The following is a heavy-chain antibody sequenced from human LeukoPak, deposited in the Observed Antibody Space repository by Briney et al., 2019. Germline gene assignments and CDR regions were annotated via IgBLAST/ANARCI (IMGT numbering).Heavy chain of an antibody. D-gene: IGHD3-3*01. J-gene: IGHJ6*03. CDR3: ARDRVTIYPNYYMDV. Sequence: SETLSLTCTVSGGSISSYYWSWIRQPPGKGLEWIGYIYYSGSTNYNPSLKSRVTISVDTSKNQFSLKLSSVTAADTAVYYCARDRVTIYPNYYMDVWGKGTTVTVSS. CDR1: GGSISSYY. CDR2: IYYSGST. V-gene: IGHV4-59*01.